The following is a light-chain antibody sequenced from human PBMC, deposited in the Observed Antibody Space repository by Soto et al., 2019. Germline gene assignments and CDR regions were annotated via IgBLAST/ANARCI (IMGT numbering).Light chain of an antibody. CDR1: QSVSES. CDR3: QKYAYSRT. J-gene: IGKJ1*01. V-gene: IGKV1-5*01. CDR2: DVS. Sequence: DIQMTQSPSTLSASVGDTVTITCRASQSVSESLAWYQVKPGEAPKLLIFDVSNLQTGVPSRFSGSGSGTEFSPTIRGLQPDDFASYYCQKYAYSRTFGQGTKVEIK.